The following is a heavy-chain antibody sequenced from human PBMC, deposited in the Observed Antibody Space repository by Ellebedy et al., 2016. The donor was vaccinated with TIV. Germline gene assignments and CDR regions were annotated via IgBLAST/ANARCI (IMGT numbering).Heavy chain of an antibody. Sequence: GGSLRLSXAASGFIFNDHALHWFRQAPGEGLEWVAVISYDGSNKYYGDSVKGRFIISRDNSKKTVDLQMNSLKPEDMAVYYCARDISASGWYDSLRIDYWGQGTPVTVSS. CDR3: ARDISASGWYDSLRIDY. D-gene: IGHD6-19*01. J-gene: IGHJ4*02. CDR1: GFIFNDHA. CDR2: ISYDGSNK. V-gene: IGHV3-30*03.